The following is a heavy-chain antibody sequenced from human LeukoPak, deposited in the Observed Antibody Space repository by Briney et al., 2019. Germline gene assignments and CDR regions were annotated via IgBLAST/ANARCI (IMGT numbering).Heavy chain of an antibody. CDR1: GSTFSSYA. J-gene: IGHJ3*02. Sequence: PGGSLRLSCAASGSTFSSYAMSWVRQAPGKGLEWVSAISGSGGSTYYADSVKGRFTISRDNSKNTLYLQMNSLRAEDTAVYYCAKDSSGWFVYQKHHDAFDIWGQGTMVTVSS. D-gene: IGHD6-19*01. V-gene: IGHV3-23*01. CDR2: ISGSGGST. CDR3: AKDSSGWFVYQKHHDAFDI.